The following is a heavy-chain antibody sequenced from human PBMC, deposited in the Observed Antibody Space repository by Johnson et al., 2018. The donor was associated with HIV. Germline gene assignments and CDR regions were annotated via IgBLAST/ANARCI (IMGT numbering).Heavy chain of an antibody. Sequence: VQLVESGGGLVQPGGSLRLSCAASGFTFSNYWMTWVRQAPGKGLEWVANIKQDGSEKYYVDSMKGRFTISRDNAKNSLYLQMNSLRAEDTAVYYCARDDTGYSSSFDAFDVWGQGTMVTVSS. CDR3: ARDDTGYSSSFDAFDV. V-gene: IGHV3-7*05. D-gene: IGHD6-13*01. J-gene: IGHJ3*01. CDR2: IKQDGSEK. CDR1: GFTFSNYW.